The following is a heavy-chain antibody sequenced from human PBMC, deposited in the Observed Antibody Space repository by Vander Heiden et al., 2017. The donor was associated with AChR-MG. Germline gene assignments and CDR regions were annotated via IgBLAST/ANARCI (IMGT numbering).Heavy chain of an antibody. D-gene: IGHD5-18*01. CDR2: IYSGGST. V-gene: IGHV3-66*01. CDR1: GFTVSSNY. Sequence: EVQLVESEGGLVQPGGSLRLSCAASGFTVSSNYMSWVRQAPGKGLEWVSVIYSGGSTYYADAVKGRFTISRDNSKNTLYLQMNRMRAEDTAVYYCASGRGRGYSYGYGWGQGTLVTVSS. CDR3: ASGRGRGYSYGYG. J-gene: IGHJ4*02.